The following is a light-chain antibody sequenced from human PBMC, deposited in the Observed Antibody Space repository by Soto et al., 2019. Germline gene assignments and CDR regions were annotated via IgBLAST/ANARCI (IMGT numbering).Light chain of an antibody. J-gene: IGKJ4*01. Sequence: EIVMTQSPATLSVSPGERSTLSCRASQSINSKLAWYQQKPGQAPRLLIYGASTRATGIPARFSGSGSGTEFTLTISSLQSEDFAVYYCQQRIDWPLTFGGGTKVDIK. CDR3: QQRIDWPLT. CDR2: GAS. V-gene: IGKV3-15*01. CDR1: QSINSK.